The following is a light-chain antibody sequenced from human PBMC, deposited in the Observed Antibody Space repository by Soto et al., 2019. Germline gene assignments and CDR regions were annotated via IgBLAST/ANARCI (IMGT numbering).Light chain of an antibody. CDR3: QQYGSSPRT. Sequence: EIVLTQSPGTLSLSPGERATLSCRASQSVSSSYLAWYQQKPGQAPRLLIYGASSRATGIPDRFSGSRSGTDLTLTISRLEPEDFAVYYCQQYGSSPRTFGQGTKVEIK. CDR2: GAS. CDR1: QSVSSSY. V-gene: IGKV3-20*01. J-gene: IGKJ1*01.